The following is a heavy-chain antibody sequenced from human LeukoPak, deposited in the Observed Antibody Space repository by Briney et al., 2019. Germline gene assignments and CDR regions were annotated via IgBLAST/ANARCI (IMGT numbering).Heavy chain of an antibody. J-gene: IGHJ5*02. D-gene: IGHD2-2*01. CDR2: IRYDGSNK. CDR1: GFTFSSYG. Sequence: GGSLRLSCAASGFTFSSYGMHWVRQAPGKGLEWVAFIRYDGSNKYYADSVKGRFTISRDNAKNSLYLQMNSLRAEDTALYYCVRDKGCSTTSCYHRGWFDPWGQGTLVTVSS. CDR3: VRDKGCSTTSCYHRGWFDP. V-gene: IGHV3-30*02.